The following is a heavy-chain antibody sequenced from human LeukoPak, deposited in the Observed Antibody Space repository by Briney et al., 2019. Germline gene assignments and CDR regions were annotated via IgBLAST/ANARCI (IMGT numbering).Heavy chain of an antibody. CDR3: TCCSSTSCHFPLFDY. V-gene: IGHV3-49*04. Sequence: GRSLRLSCTASGFTFGDYAMSWVRQAPGKGLEWVGFIRSKAYGGTTEYAASVKGRFTISRDDSKSIAYLQMNSLKTEDTAVYYCTCCSSTSCHFPLFDYWGQGTLVTVSS. CDR2: IRSKAYGGTT. J-gene: IGHJ4*02. CDR1: GFTFGDYA. D-gene: IGHD2-2*01.